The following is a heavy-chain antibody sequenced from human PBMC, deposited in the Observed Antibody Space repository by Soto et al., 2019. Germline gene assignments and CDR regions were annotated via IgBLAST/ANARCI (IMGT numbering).Heavy chain of an antibody. Sequence: QVQLVESGGGVVQPGRSLRLSCAASGFTFSSYVMHWVRQAPGKGLEWVAVISYDGSKKYYADSVKARFTISRDNSKNTLYLQMNSLRAEDTAVYYCARECLTGWYFDLWGRGTLVTVSS. D-gene: IGHD3-10*01. CDR1: GFTFSSYV. CDR3: ARECLTGWYFDL. J-gene: IGHJ2*01. V-gene: IGHV3-30-3*01. CDR2: ISYDGSKK.